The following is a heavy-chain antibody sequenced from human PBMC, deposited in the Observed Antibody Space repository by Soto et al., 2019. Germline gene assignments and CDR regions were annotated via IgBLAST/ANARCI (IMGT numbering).Heavy chain of an antibody. CDR2: IIPLLDTT. CDR3: VRNSPIGSTFSGYDGIDY. Sequence: QVQLVHSGAEVKKPGASVKVSCKTSGGTFRNDIITWVRQAPGQGLEWIGRIIPLLDTTNYAQSFQGRVTITADKSTGTAYMELNSLRSEDTAVYFCVRNSPIGSTFSGYDGIDYWGQGTLVTVSS. CDR1: GGTFRNDI. V-gene: IGHV1-69*08. D-gene: IGHD5-12*01. J-gene: IGHJ4*02.